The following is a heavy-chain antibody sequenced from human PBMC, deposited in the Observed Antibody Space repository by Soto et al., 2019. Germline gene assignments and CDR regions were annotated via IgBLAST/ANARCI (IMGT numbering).Heavy chain of an antibody. Sequence: QVQLQESGPGLVKPSQTLSLTCTVSGGSISSGGYYWIWIRQHPGKGLEWIWYIYYSGSTYYNPSLKSRVTISVDTSKNQFSLKLSSVTAADTAVYYCARCMGLGTMRWFDPWGQGTLVTVSS. CDR1: GGSISSGGYY. CDR2: IYYSGST. CDR3: ARCMGLGTMRWFDP. V-gene: IGHV4-31*03. J-gene: IGHJ5*02. D-gene: IGHD1-1*01.